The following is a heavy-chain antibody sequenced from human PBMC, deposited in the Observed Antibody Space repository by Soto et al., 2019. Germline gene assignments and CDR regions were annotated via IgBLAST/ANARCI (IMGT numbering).Heavy chain of an antibody. D-gene: IGHD1-1*01. CDR2: IIPVFGTA. CDR1: GGTFSSYA. V-gene: IGHV1-69*01. CDR3: ARGWNDFPH. J-gene: IGHJ1*01. Sequence: QVQLVQSGAEVKKPGSSVKVSCKASGGTFSSYAISWVRQAPGQGLECRGGIIPVFGTANYAQKFQGRVTINADESTSTFYMEMSSLISEYPAGYYCARGWNDFPHWGHGTLVTVSS.